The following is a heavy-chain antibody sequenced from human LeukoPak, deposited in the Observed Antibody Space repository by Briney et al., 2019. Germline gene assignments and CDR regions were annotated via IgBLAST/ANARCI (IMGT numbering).Heavy chain of an antibody. J-gene: IGHJ4*02. CDR3: ARMYYDILTGYYYFDY. CDR2: IYYSGST. CDR1: GGSISSYY. Sequence: PSETLSLTYTVSGGSISSYYWSWIRQPPGKGLEWIGYIYYSGSTNYNPSLKSRVTISVDTSKNQFSLKLNSVTAADTAVYYCARMYYDILTGYYYFDYWGQGTLVTVSS. D-gene: IGHD3-9*01. V-gene: IGHV4-59*08.